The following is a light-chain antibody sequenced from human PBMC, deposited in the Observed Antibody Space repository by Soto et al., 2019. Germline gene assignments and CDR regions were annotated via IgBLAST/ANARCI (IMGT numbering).Light chain of an antibody. Sequence: DIQLTQSPSFLSASVGDRVTITCRASQGINNYLAWYQQKPGKAPNLLIYATSTLQSGVPSRFSGSGSGTEFTLTISSLQPEDFAAYYCQQVNSYPLTFGGGTNVEFK. CDR2: ATS. J-gene: IGKJ4*01. CDR3: QQVNSYPLT. CDR1: QGINNY. V-gene: IGKV1-9*01.